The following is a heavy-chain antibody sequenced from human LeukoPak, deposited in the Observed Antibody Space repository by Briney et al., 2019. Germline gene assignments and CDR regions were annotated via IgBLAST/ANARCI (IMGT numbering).Heavy chain of an antibody. CDR2: ISAYNGNT. CDR1: GYTFTSYG. D-gene: IGHD3-22*01. CDR3: ARSYYYDSSGDQPFDY. V-gene: IGHV1-18*01. Sequence: GASVTVSCKASGYTFTSYGISWVRQAPGQGLEWMGWISAYNGNTNYAQKLQGRVTMTTDTSTSTAYMELRSLRSDDTAVYYCARSYYYDSSGDQPFDYWGQGTLVTVSS. J-gene: IGHJ4*02.